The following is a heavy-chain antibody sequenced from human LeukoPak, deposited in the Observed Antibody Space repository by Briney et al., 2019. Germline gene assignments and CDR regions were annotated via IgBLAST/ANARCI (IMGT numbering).Heavy chain of an antibody. CDR2: ISGSGDRT. CDR3: AKGPDSSGYYYAFDY. Sequence: PGGSLRLSCVASGFTFSRYGMSWVHQAPGKGLEWVSAISGSGDRTYYADSVKGQFTISRDNSKNTLYLQMNSLRAEDTAVYYCAKGPDSSGYYYAFDYWGQGTLVTVSS. D-gene: IGHD3-22*01. V-gene: IGHV3-23*01. J-gene: IGHJ4*02. CDR1: GFTFSRYG.